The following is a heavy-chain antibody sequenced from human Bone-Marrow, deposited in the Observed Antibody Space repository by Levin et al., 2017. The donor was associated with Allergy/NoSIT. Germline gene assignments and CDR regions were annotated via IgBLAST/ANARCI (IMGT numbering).Heavy chain of an antibody. V-gene: IGHV3-48*01. Sequence: GGSLRLSCAASGFTFSHYGMNWVRQAPGKGLEWISYISSYTHTAYYSDSVKGRFTVSRDDANNSLSLQMNSLRADDTAVFYCARDLVGGGYKYGPQGYWGRGTLVTVSS. CDR2: ISSYTHTA. J-gene: IGHJ4*02. CDR3: ARDLVGGGYKYGPQGY. D-gene: IGHD5-18*01. CDR1: GFTFSHYG.